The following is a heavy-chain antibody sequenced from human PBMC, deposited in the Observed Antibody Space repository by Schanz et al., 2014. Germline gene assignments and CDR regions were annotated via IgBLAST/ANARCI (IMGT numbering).Heavy chain of an antibody. J-gene: IGHJ4*02. Sequence: QVQLRQWGAGLLRPSETLSLTCAVYGGSFSGYYWTWIRQPPGKRLEWIGEISHSGDTNFNPSLKSRVTIPVDTSKSQFSLRMNSLTAADTAIYYCARMYIKLSQLSAFHYFDNWGPGTLVTVSS. CDR1: GGSFSGYY. V-gene: IGHV4-34*01. CDR2: ISHSGDT. CDR3: ARMYIKLSQLSAFHYFDN. D-gene: IGHD1-1*01.